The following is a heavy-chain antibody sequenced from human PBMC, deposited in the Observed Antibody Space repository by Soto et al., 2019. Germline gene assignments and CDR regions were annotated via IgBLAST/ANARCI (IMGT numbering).Heavy chain of an antibody. J-gene: IGHJ5*02. CDR1: GGSISSYY. D-gene: IGHD6-19*01. Sequence: SETLSLTCTVSGGSISSYYWSWIRQPPGKGLEWIGYIYYSGSTNYNPSLKSRVTISVDTSKNQFSLKLSSVTAADTAVYYCARRTRGYGSGSNWFDPWGQGTLVTVSS. V-gene: IGHV4-59*08. CDR2: IYYSGST. CDR3: ARRTRGYGSGSNWFDP.